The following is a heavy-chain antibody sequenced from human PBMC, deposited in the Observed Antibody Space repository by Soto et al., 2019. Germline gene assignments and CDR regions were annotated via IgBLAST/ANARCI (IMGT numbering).Heavy chain of an antibody. Sequence: GASLKISCASSGFTFSSYGMHWVRQAPGKGLEWVAVIWYDGSNKYYADSVKGRFTISRDNSKNTLYLKMNSLRAEDTAVYYCARDYPSHIVVVVAGGFMDVWGKGTTVTVSS. CDR3: ARDYPSHIVVVVAGGFMDV. CDR1: GFTFSSYG. J-gene: IGHJ6*03. V-gene: IGHV3-33*01. D-gene: IGHD2-15*01. CDR2: IWYDGSNK.